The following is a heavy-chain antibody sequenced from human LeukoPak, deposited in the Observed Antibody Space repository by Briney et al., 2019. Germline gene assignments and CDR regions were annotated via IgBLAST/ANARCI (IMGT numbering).Heavy chain of an antibody. D-gene: IGHD1-26*01. CDR2: IKSRVDGGTT. Sequence: GGSLRLSCAASGFIVSRNYMSWIRQAPGKGLEWVGRIKSRVDGGTTDYAAPVKDRFTISRDDAKSTLYLQMNTLKAEDTAVYYCTRVRATTAGAFDIWGQGTMVTVSS. CDR1: GFIVSRNY. J-gene: IGHJ3*02. CDR3: TRVRATTAGAFDI. V-gene: IGHV3-15*01.